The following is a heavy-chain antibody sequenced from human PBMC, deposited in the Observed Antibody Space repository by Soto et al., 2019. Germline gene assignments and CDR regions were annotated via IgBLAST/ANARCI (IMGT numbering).Heavy chain of an antibody. CDR3: ARRVYSSSRGTRSWFDP. V-gene: IGHV4-39*01. J-gene: IGHJ5*02. CDR2: IYYSGST. D-gene: IGHD6-6*01. CDR1: GGSISSSSYY. Sequence: SETLSLTCTVSGGSISSSSYYWGWIRRPPGKGLEWIGSIYYSGSTYYNPSLKSRVTISVDTSKNQFSLKLSSVTAADTAVYYCARRVYSSSRGTRSWFDPWGQGTLVTVSS.